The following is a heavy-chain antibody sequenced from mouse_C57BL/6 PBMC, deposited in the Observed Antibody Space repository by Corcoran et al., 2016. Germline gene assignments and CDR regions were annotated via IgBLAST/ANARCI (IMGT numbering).Heavy chain of an antibody. CDR3: ARNYRGSGGWYFDV. J-gene: IGHJ1*03. V-gene: IGHV8-12*01. CDR2: IYWDDDK. Sequence: QVTLKESGPGILQSSQTLSLTCSFSGFSLSTSVMGVSWIRQPSGKGLEWLAHIYWDDDKRYNPSLKSRLTISKDTSRNQVFLKITSVDTADTATYYCARNYRGSGGWYFDVWGTGTTVTVSS. CDR1: GFSLSTSVMG. D-gene: IGHD1-1*01.